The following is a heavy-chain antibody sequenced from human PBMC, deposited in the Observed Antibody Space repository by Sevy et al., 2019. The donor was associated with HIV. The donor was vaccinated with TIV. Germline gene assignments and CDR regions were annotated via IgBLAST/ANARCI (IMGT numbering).Heavy chain of an antibody. J-gene: IGHJ4*02. CDR2: IRRNSYEPCGGTT. V-gene: IGHV3-49*03. D-gene: IGHD4-17*01. CDR1: GFTFGDYA. CDR3: TRALATVVTPEYYFDY. Sequence: GGSLRLSCTASGFTFGDYAMSWFRQAPGKGLEWVAFIRRNSYEPCGGTTEYAASVKGRFTISRDDSKSIAYLQMNSLKTEDTAFYYCTRALATVVTPEYYFDYWGQGTLVTVSS.